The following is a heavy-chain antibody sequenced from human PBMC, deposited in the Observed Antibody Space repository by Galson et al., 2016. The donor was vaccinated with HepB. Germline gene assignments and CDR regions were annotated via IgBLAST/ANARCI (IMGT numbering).Heavy chain of an antibody. J-gene: IGHJ4*02. CDR2: INHNGNT. CDR3: ARAGGDFWSGYFNYFDY. V-gene: IGHV4-34*01. CDR1: GIPLREYA. D-gene: IGHD3-3*01. Sequence: LRLSCAASGIPLREYAMNWIRQPPGKGLEWIGEINHNGNTNYNPSLKSRVAISVDTSKNQFSLKLRSVTAADTAVYYCARAGGDFWSGYFNYFDYWGQGTLVTVSS.